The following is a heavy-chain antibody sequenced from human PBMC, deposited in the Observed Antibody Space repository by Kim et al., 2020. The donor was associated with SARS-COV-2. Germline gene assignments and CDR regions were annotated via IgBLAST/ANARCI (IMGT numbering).Heavy chain of an antibody. Sequence: RYSADSGKGRVTISKDNAKNSLYLQMNSLRAEDTAMYYCARGGDAAIVDYWGQGALVTVSA. CDR2: R. CDR3: ARGGDAAIVDY. D-gene: IGHD5-18*01. V-gene: IGHV3-11*01. J-gene: IGHJ4*02.